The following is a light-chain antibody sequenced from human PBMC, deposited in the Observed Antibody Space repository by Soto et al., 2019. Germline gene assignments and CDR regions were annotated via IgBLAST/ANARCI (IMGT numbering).Light chain of an antibody. J-gene: IGLJ1*01. CDR3: NSYTRGSTRYV. CDR2: EVS. V-gene: IGLV2-14*01. Sequence: QSVLTQPASVSGSPGQSIAISCTGTSSDIGNYNYVSWYQQHPGKAPKLIIYEVSNRPSGVPHRFSGSKSANTASLTISGLQADDEAEYYCNSYTRGSTRYVFGTGTKLTVL. CDR1: SSDIGNYNY.